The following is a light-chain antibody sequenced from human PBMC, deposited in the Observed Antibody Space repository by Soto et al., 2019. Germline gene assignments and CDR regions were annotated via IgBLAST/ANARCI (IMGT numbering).Light chain of an antibody. CDR3: QQYGASAWT. CDR1: QSVSSTY. V-gene: IGKV3-20*01. CDR2: GAS. J-gene: IGKJ1*01. Sequence: EIVLTQSPGTLSLSAGERATLSCRASQSVSSTYLAWYQQKPGQAPRLLIYGASSRATGIPDRFSGSGSGTDFTLTIGRLEPEDFAVYYCQQYGASAWTFGQGTKVEVK.